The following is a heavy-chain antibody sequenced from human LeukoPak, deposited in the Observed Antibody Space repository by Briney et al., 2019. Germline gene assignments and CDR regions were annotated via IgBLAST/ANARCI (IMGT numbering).Heavy chain of an antibody. CDR3: AKAASSSWPSYYYGMDV. Sequence: GGSLRLSCAASGFTLSDHYMDWVRQAPGEGLEWVSVITGSGGNTYYADSVKGRFTISKDNSKNTVYLQMSSLRVDDTAVYYCAKAASSSWPSYYYGMDVWGQGTTVTVSS. D-gene: IGHD6-13*01. CDR2: ITGSGGNT. V-gene: IGHV3-23*01. J-gene: IGHJ6*02. CDR1: GFTLSDHY.